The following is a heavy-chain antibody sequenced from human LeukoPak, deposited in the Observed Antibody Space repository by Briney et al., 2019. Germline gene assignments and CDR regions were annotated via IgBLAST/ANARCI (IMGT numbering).Heavy chain of an antibody. J-gene: IGHJ4*02. Sequence: SGTLSLTCAVSGGSISSSNWWSWVRQPPGKGLEWIGEIYHSGSTNYNPSLKSRVTISVDTSKNQFSLKLSSVTAADTAVYYCARVDPYYDFWSGYPKGGRFDYWGQGTLVTVSS. V-gene: IGHV4-4*02. CDR3: ARVDPYYDFWSGYPKGGRFDY. CDR2: IYHSGST. D-gene: IGHD3-3*01. CDR1: GGSISSSNW.